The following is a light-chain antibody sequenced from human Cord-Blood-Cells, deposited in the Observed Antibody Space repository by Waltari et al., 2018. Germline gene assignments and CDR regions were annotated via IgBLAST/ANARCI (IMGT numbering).Light chain of an antibody. CDR2: WAS. CDR1: QSVLYSSNNKNY. Sequence: VVSVSPRSLPQPLDDRAAIIIKPKQSVLYSSNNKNYLAWYQQKPGQPPKLLIYWASTRESGVPDRFSGSGSGTDFTLTISSLQAEDVAVYYCQQYYSTPYTFGQGTKLEIK. J-gene: IGKJ2*01. CDR3: QQYYSTPYT. V-gene: IGKV4-1*01.